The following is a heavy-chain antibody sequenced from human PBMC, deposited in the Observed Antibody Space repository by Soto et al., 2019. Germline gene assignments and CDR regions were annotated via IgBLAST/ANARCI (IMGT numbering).Heavy chain of an antibody. CDR1: GGSSSSYY. J-gene: IGHJ4*02. CDR2: IYYSGST. D-gene: IGHD7-27*01. V-gene: IGHV4-59*08. Sequence: SETLSLTCTVSGGSSSSYYWSWIRQPPGKGLEWIGYIYYSGSTNYNPSLKSRVTISVDTSKNQFSLKLSSVTAADTAVYYCARRWGRTFDYWGQGTLVTVSS. CDR3: ARRWGRTFDY.